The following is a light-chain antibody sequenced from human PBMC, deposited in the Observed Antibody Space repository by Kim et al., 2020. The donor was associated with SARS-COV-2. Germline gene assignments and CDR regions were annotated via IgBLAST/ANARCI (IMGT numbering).Light chain of an antibody. Sequence: GQSNTISRTGTSSDVGSYNLVSWYQQHPGKAPKLMIYEVSKRPAGVSNRFAGSKSGNTASLTISGLQAEDEDDYSCCSYAGSSTWVFGGGTQLTVL. CDR1: SSDVGSYNL. CDR3: CSYAGSSTWV. V-gene: IGLV2-23*02. CDR2: EVS. J-gene: IGLJ3*02.